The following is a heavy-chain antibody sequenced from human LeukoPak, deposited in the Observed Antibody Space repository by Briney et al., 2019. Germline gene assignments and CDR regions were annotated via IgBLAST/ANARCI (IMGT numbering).Heavy chain of an antibody. V-gene: IGHV4-39*01. D-gene: IGHD6-6*01. CDR3: ARGLKYSSSSRPYYYYYYYMDV. CDR1: GGSISSSSYY. CDR2: IYYSGST. Sequence: PSETLSLTCTVSGGSISSSSYYWGWIRQPPGKGLEWIGRIYYSGSTYYNPSLKSRVTISVDTSKNQFSLKLSAVTAADTAVYYCARGLKYSSSSRPYYYYYYYMDVWGKGTTVTVSS. J-gene: IGHJ6*03.